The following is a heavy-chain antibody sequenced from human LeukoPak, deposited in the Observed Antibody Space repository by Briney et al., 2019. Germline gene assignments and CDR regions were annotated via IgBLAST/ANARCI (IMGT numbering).Heavy chain of an antibody. CDR3: AAGSYGIDY. Sequence: ASVKVSCKASGGTFSSYAISWVRQAPGQGLEWMGWISAHTGNTNYAQKFQGRVTLTTDTSTSTAYMELRSLRSDDTAVYYCAAGSYGIDYWGQGTLVTVSS. J-gene: IGHJ4*02. CDR2: ISAHTGNT. CDR1: GGTFSSYA. V-gene: IGHV1-18*01. D-gene: IGHD1-26*01.